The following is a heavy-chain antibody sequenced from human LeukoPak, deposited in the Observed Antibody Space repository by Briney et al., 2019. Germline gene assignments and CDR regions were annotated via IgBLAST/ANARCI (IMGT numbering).Heavy chain of an antibody. CDR1: GGSISSYY. V-gene: IGHV4-4*07. Sequence: SETLSLTCAASGGSISSYYWSWIRQPAGKGLEWIGRIYTSGSTNYNPSLKSRVTMSVDTSNNQFSLKLSSVTAADTAVYYCARGPLRLEMATNYFDYWGQGTLVTVSS. D-gene: IGHD5-24*01. CDR2: IYTSGST. CDR3: ARGPLRLEMATNYFDY. J-gene: IGHJ4*02.